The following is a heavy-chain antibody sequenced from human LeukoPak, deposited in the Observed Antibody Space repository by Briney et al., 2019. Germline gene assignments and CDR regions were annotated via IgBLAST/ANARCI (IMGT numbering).Heavy chain of an antibody. J-gene: IGHJ6*03. CDR3: ARADTANYYYYYMDV. CDR2: IIPIFGTA. V-gene: IGHV1-69*05. D-gene: IGHD5-18*01. CDR1: GYTFTSYD. Sequence: ASVKVSCKASGYTFTSYDINWVRQAPGQGLEWMGGIIPIFGTANYAQKFQGRVTITTDESTSTAYMELSSLRSEDTAVYYCARADTANYYYYYMDVWGKGTTVTVSS.